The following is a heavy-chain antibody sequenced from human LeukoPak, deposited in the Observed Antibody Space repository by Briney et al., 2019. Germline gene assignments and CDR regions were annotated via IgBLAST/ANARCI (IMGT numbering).Heavy chain of an antibody. V-gene: IGHV4-31*03. D-gene: IGHD1-14*01. CDR3: ARDSHRAHIYAFDI. CDR2: IYYSGST. CDR1: GGSISSGGYY. Sequence: PSQTLSLTCTVSGGSISSGGYYWSWIRQHPGKGLEWIGYIYYSGSTYYNPSLKSRVTISVDTSKNQFSLKLSSVTAADTAVYYCARDSHRAHIYAFDIWGQGTMVTVSS. J-gene: IGHJ3*02.